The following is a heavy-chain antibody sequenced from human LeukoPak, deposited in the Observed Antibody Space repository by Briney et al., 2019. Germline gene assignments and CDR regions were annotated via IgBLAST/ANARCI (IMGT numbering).Heavy chain of an antibody. CDR1: GYTFTSYG. Sequence: GAAVKVSCKASGYTFTSYGISWVRQAPGQGLEWMGWISAYNGNTNYAQKLQGRVAMTTDTSTSTAYMELRSLRSAATAVYYCARDASPYCSGGSCYPHWFDPWGQGTLVTVSS. V-gene: IGHV1-18*01. CDR3: ARDASPYCSGGSCYPHWFDP. CDR2: ISAYNGNT. J-gene: IGHJ5*02. D-gene: IGHD2-15*01.